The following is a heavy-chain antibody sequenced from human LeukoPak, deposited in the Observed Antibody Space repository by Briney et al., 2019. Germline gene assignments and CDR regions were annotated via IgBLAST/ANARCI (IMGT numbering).Heavy chain of an antibody. V-gene: IGHV1-46*01. CDR1: GYTLTSYY. CDR2: INPSGGST. CDR3: ARRSMVQHLDV. J-gene: IGHJ6*04. D-gene: IGHD3-10*01. Sequence: ASVKVSCKASGYTLTSYYMHWVRQAPGQGLEWMGIINPSGGSTSYAQKFQGRVTMTRDMSTSTVYMELSSLRSEDTAVYYCARRSMVQHLDVWGKGTTVTVSS.